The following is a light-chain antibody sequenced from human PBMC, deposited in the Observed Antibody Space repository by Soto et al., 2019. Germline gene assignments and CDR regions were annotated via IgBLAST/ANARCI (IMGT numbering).Light chain of an antibody. CDR1: QTISYTS. Sequence: IVLTQSPGTLSLSPGEGATLSCRASQTISYTSLAWYQHTPGRAPRLLIYAAYSRAAGIPDRFSGSGSGTDFTLPISRLEPDDFAVYYCQHYDSSLFTFGPGTKVDIK. CDR3: QHYDSSLFT. CDR2: AAY. V-gene: IGKV3-20*01. J-gene: IGKJ3*01.